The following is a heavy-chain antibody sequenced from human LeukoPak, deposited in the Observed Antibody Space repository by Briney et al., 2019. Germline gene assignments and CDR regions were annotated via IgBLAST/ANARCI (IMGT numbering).Heavy chain of an antibody. CDR2: ISGSGGST. CDR1: GFTFSSYA. V-gene: IGHV3-23*01. Sequence: PGGSLRLSCAASGFTFSSYAMSWVRQAPGKGLEWVSAISGSGGSTYYADSVKGRFTISRDNSKNTLYLQMNSLRAEDTAVYYCGRWRYCSSTSCHTDFDYWGQGTLVTVSS. D-gene: IGHD2-2*01. CDR3: GRWRYCSSTSCHTDFDY. J-gene: IGHJ4*02.